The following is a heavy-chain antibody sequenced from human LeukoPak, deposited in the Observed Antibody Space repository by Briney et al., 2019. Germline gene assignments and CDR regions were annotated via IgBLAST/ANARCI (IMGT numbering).Heavy chain of an antibody. J-gene: IGHJ4*02. V-gene: IGHV3-23*01. D-gene: IGHD2-21*02. CDR2: ISGGGDIT. Sequence: GGSLRLTCAASGFNFANHAMSWVRQTPGKGLEWVSAISGGGDITYYADSVTGRFTISRDNSKDTLFLQMHSLRPGDTAVYYCVREDTPATANYWGQGTLVTISS. CDR3: VREDTPATANY. CDR1: GFNFANHA.